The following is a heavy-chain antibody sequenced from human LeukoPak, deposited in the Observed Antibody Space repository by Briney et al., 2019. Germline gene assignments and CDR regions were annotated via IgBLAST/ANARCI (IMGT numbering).Heavy chain of an antibody. Sequence: GGSLRLSCAASGFTFSSYAMSWVRLAPGKGLEWVSAISGSGDRTYYADSVKGRFTISRDNSKNTLYLQMNSLGAEDTAVYYCAKDRGEHWFDPWGQGTLVTVSS. CDR2: ISGSGDRT. D-gene: IGHD2-21*01. CDR1: GFTFSSYA. CDR3: AKDRGEHWFDP. V-gene: IGHV3-23*01. J-gene: IGHJ5*02.